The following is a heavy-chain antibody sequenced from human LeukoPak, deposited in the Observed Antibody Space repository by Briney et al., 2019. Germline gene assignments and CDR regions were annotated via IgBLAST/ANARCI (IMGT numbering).Heavy chain of an antibody. Sequence: GSLRLSCAASGFTFRSYAMSWVRQAPGKGLEWVSAISGSGNSAYYADSVKGRFTISRDNSKNTLYLQMNSLRAEDTAVYYCAKGTDYYYYGIDVWGQGTTVTVSS. CDR3: AKGTDYYYYGIDV. V-gene: IGHV3-23*01. D-gene: IGHD1-14*01. CDR2: ISGSGNSA. J-gene: IGHJ6*02. CDR1: GFTFRSYA.